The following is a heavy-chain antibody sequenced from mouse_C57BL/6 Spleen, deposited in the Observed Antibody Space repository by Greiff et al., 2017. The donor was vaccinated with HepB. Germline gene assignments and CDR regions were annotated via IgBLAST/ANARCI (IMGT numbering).Heavy chain of an antibody. V-gene: IGHV1-64*01. Sequence: VQLQQPGAELVKPGASVKLSCKASGYTFTSYWMHWVKQRPGQGLEWIGMIHPNSGSTNYNEKFKSKATLTVDKSSSTAYMQLSSLTSEDSAVYYCSRETGDYFDYWGQGTTLTVSS. CDR2: IHPNSGST. D-gene: IGHD1-1*02. CDR1: GYTFTSYW. J-gene: IGHJ2*01. CDR3: SRETGDYFDY.